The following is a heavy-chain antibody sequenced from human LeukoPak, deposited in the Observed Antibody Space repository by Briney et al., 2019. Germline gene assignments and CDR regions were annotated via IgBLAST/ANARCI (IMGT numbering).Heavy chain of an antibody. J-gene: IGHJ6*02. V-gene: IGHV1-18*01. CDR3: ARAPFTTLFADYYYGMDV. CDR1: GYTFTSYG. D-gene: IGHD3-3*01. CDR2: NSAYNGNT. Sequence: ASVKVSCRASGYTFTSYGLSWVRQAPGQGLEGMGWNSAYNGNTNYAQKLQGRVTMTTDTSTSTAYMEPRSLRSDDTAVYYCARAPFTTLFADYYYGMDVWGQGTTVTVSS.